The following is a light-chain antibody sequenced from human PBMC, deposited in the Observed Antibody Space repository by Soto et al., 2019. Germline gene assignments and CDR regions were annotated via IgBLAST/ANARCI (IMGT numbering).Light chain of an antibody. V-gene: IGKV1-12*01. CDR2: DSS. Sequence: DIPMTQSPSSLYASVGDRVTITCRASQGIRSWVAWYQLKSEKAPKLVIYDSSSLHIGVPSRFSGSVSGTDSTLTISILQPEDMATDYCQQAITGPLTFCGRIKVE. J-gene: IGKJ4*01. CDR1: QGIRSW. CDR3: QQAITGPLT.